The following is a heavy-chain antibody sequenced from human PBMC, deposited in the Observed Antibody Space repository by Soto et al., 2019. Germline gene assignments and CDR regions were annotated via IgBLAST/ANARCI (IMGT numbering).Heavy chain of an antibody. J-gene: IGHJ6*02. Sequence: QVQVVQSGDEVKETGASVRVSCKTSGYSFTAYGISWVRQAPGQGLEWMGWISCYNGKTKYAQKVQGRVTMTTDTSKSTAYMEVRRLRSDDTAIYYCARDAPPPELLFLEWQNYDYNEMDVWGQGTTVTVSS. CDR2: ISCYNGKT. V-gene: IGHV1-18*01. D-gene: IGHD3-3*01. CDR1: GYSFTAYG. CDR3: ARDAPPPELLFLEWQNYDYNEMDV.